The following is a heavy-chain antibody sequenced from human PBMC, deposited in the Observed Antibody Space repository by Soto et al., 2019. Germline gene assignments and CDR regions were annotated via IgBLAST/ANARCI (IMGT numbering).Heavy chain of an antibody. V-gene: IGHV2-5*02. CDR3: ANTPLAVGVDCSTTSCYARYFDL. D-gene: IGHD2-2*01. CDR1: GFSLSTSGVG. J-gene: IGHJ2*01. CDR2: IYWDDDK. Sequence: QITLKESGPTLVKPTQTLTLTCTFSGFSLSTSGVGVGWIRQPPGKALEWLALIYWDDDKRYSPSLKSRLTTTKDTTKNQEVLKINNIDPVDTATYYCANTPLAVGVDCSTTSCYARYFDLWGRGTLVTVSS.